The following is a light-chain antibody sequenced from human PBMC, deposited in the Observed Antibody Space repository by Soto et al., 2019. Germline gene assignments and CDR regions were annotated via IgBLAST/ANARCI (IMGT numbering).Light chain of an antibody. CDR1: QSVSSY. CDR3: QQRSNWPGT. CDR2: DAS. J-gene: IGKJ5*01. V-gene: IGKV3-11*01. Sequence: EILLTQSPATHSLSPGERDTLSCRASQSVSSYLAWYQQKPGQAPRLLIYDASNRATGIPARFSGSGSGTDFTLTISSLEPEDFAVYYCQQRSNWPGTFGQGTRLEI.